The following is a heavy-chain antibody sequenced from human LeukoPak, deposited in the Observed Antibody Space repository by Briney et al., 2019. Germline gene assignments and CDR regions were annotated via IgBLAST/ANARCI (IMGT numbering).Heavy chain of an antibody. CDR3: ARGVELHYFDY. J-gene: IGHJ4*02. D-gene: IGHD1-7*01. V-gene: IGHV4-59*01. CDR1: GGSISSYY. Sequence: SETLSLTCTVSGGSISSYYWSWIRQPPGKGLEWIGYIYYSGSINYNPSLKSRVTISVDTSKNQFSLKLSSVTAADTAVYYCARGVELHYFDYWGQGTLVTVSS. CDR2: IYYSGSI.